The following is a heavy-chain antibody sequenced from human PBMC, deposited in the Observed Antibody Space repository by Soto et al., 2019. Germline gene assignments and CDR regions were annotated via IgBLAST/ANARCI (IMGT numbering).Heavy chain of an antibody. CDR2: ISYDGTNK. CDR3: VRDMSGYCSGGSCHDAFDI. D-gene: IGHD2-15*01. V-gene: IGHV3-30*04. Sequence: GGSLRLSCVVSGFTLSRYAMHWVRQAPGKGLEWVAAISYDGTNKNYADSVKGRFTISGGNSKDTLYLQMDSLRPDDTAVYYCVRDMSGYCSGGSCHDAFDIWGQGTMVTVSS. CDR1: GFTLSRYA. J-gene: IGHJ3*02.